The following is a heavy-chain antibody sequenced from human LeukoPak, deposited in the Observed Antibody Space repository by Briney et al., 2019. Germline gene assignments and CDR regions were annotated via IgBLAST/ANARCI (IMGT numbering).Heavy chain of an antibody. D-gene: IGHD1-14*01. CDR3: ARRRRETNYYYYYGMDV. V-gene: IGHV4-39*01. CDR2: IYYSGST. J-gene: IGHJ6*02. Sequence: PSETLSLTRTVSGGSISSSSSYWGWIRQPPGKGLEWIGSIYYSGSTCYNPSLKSRVTISVDTSKNQFSLKLSSVTAADTAVYYCARRRRETNYYYYYGMDVWGQGTTVTVSS. CDR1: GGSISSSSSY.